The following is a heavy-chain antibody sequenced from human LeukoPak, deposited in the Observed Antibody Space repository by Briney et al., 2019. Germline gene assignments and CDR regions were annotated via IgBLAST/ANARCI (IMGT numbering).Heavy chain of an antibody. D-gene: IGHD6-19*01. Sequence: PGGSLRLSCAASGLSFINFAMKWVRLAPGKGLEWVSSISGSGGNTYYADSVNGRVTISRDNSMDTLYLHINGLRVEDTATYFYAQGGSGDYHHYYYHMDAWGKGTTVTVSS. CDR2: ISGSGGNT. J-gene: IGHJ6*03. CDR1: GLSFINFA. CDR3: AQGGSGDYHHYYYHMDA. V-gene: IGHV3-23*01.